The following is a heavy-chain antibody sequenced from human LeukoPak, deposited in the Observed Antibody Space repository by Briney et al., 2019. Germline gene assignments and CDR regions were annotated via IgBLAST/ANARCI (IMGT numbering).Heavy chain of an antibody. Sequence: GGSLRLSCATSGFTFSNAWMSWVRQAPGKGLEWVGCIKSKTDGGTTDYAAPVKGRFTISRDDSKNTLYLQMNSLKTEDTAVYYCTTDRHDFWSGSYYFDYWGQGTLVTVSS. J-gene: IGHJ4*02. CDR2: IKSKTDGGTT. CDR1: GFTFSNAW. V-gene: IGHV3-15*01. D-gene: IGHD3-3*01. CDR3: TTDRHDFWSGSYYFDY.